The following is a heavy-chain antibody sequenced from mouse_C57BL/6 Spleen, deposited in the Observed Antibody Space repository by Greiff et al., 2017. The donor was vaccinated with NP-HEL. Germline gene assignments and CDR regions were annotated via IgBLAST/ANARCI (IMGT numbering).Heavy chain of an antibody. CDR2: ISSGGSYT. D-gene: IGHD1-1*01. CDR3: ARQSTTVPHWYFDV. J-gene: IGHJ1*03. Sequence: EVKLVESGGDLVKPGGSLKLSCAASGFTFSSYGMSWVRQTPDKRLEWVATISSGGSYTYYPDSVKGRFTISRDNAKNTLYLQMSSLKSEDTAMYYCARQSTTVPHWYFDVWGTGTTVTVSS. V-gene: IGHV5-6*02. CDR1: GFTFSSYG.